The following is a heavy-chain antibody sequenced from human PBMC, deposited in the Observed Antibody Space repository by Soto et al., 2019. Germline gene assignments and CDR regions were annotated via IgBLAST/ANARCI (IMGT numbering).Heavy chain of an antibody. CDR3: ARLTYDFWSGYAPYYYYYGMDV. Sequence: QVQLVQSGAEVKKPGSSVKVSCKASGGTFSSYAISWVRQAPGQGLEWMGGIIPIFGTANYAQKFQGRVTITADESTRTAYMELSSLRSEDTAVYYCARLTYDFWSGYAPYYYYYGMDVWGQGTTVTVSS. CDR1: GGTFSSYA. V-gene: IGHV1-69*01. CDR2: IIPIFGTA. D-gene: IGHD3-3*01. J-gene: IGHJ6*02.